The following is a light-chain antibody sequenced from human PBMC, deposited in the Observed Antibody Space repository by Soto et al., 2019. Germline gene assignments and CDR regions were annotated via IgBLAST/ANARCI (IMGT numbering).Light chain of an antibody. Sequence: EIVLTQSPGTLALSPWERATLSCMASQSVSSGYLAWYQQKPGQAPRLLIYGASTRATGIPDRFSGSGFGTDFTLTISSLEPEDAAVYYCQQRSNWPPITFGQGTRLEIK. CDR1: QSVSSGY. CDR2: GAS. V-gene: IGKV3D-20*02. J-gene: IGKJ5*01. CDR3: QQRSNWPPIT.